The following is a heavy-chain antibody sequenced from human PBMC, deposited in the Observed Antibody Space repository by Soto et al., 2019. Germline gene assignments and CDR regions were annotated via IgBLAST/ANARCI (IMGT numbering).Heavy chain of an antibody. Sequence: GWSLRLSCAASGFTFNNYGMHWVRQAPGKGLEWVAVIWYDGSNKYYADSVKGRFTISRDNSKNTLYLQMNSLRAEDTAVYYWARWSGYHETFYFDSWGQGX. CDR3: ARWSGYHETFYFDS. V-gene: IGHV3-33*01. J-gene: IGHJ4*02. CDR1: GFTFNNYG. CDR2: IWYDGSNK. D-gene: IGHD5-12*01.